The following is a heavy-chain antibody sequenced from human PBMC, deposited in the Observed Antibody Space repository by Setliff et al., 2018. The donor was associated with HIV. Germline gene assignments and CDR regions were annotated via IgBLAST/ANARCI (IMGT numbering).Heavy chain of an antibody. CDR3: ARGGFKWSGSYADY. Sequence: SETLSLTCAVYGGSFSGYYWSWIRQPPGKGLEWIGEINHSGTTNYNPSLKSRVTISMDTSKNQFSLKLTSVTAADTAVYYCARGGFKWSGSYADYWGQGTLVTVSS. CDR2: INHSGTT. V-gene: IGHV4-34*01. J-gene: IGHJ4*02. D-gene: IGHD1-26*01. CDR1: GGSFSGYY.